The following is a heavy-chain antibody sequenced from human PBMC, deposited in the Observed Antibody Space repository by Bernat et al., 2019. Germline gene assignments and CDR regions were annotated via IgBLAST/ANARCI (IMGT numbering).Heavy chain of an antibody. Sequence: EVQLVESGGGLVQPGGSLKLSCAASGFTFSGSAMHWVRQASGKGLEWVGRIRSKANSYATAYAASVKGRFTISRDDSKNTAYLQMNSLKTEDTAVYYCTRPLQSDVVPAPNWFDPWGQGTLVTVSS. CDR2: IRSKANSYAT. CDR1: GFTFSGSA. J-gene: IGHJ5*02. V-gene: IGHV3-73*01. CDR3: TRPLQSDVVPAPNWFDP. D-gene: IGHD3-10*01.